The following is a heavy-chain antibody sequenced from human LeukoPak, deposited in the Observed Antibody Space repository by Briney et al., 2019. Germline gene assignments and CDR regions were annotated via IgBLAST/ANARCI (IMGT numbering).Heavy chain of an antibody. Sequence: ASVKVSCKATGYTFTSYYMHWVRQAPGQGLEWMGIINPRGVSTTYAQKFQGRVTMTRDTSTSTVYMELSSLRSEDTAVYYCARETVTAQYYYFDYWGQGTLVTVSS. CDR2: INPRGVST. CDR3: ARETVTAQYYYFDY. CDR1: GYTFTSYY. D-gene: IGHD2-2*01. V-gene: IGHV1-46*01. J-gene: IGHJ4*02.